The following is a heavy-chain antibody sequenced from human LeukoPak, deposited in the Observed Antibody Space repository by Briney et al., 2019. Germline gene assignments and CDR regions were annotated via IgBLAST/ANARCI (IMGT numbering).Heavy chain of an antibody. J-gene: IGHJ6*02. CDR1: GFTSIAYA. Sequence: GGSLRLSCVGSGFTSIAYALTWARQAPGKGLEWVSGISGGGVTTYYADSVKGRFTISRDNSKNTLYLQMNGLRADDTAIYYCARNQQLGGHSYYYYGMDVWGQGTTVTVSS. D-gene: IGHD3-16*01. CDR2: ISGGGVTT. V-gene: IGHV3-23*01. CDR3: ARNQQLGGHSYYYYGMDV.